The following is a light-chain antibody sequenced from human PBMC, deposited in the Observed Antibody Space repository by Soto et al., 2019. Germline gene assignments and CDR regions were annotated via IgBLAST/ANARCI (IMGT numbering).Light chain of an antibody. CDR3: QQYGRSPTWT. CDR2: GAS. CDR1: QSVSNSY. J-gene: IGKJ1*01. V-gene: IGKV3-20*01. Sequence: EIVLTQSPGTLSLSPGERATLSCRASQSVSNSYLAWYQQKPGQAPRLLIYGASSRATGIPDRISGSGSGTDFTLTISRLESEDFAVYFCQQYGRSPTWTFGQGTKVEIK.